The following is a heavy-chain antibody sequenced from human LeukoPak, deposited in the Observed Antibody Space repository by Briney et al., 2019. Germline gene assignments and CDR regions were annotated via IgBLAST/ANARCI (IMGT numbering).Heavy chain of an antibody. J-gene: IGHJ4*02. CDR1: GFTVSSNY. CDR3: ARRGKFSGSLTFDY. CDR2: IYSGGST. Sequence: GGSLRLSCAASGFTVSSNYMSWVRQAPRKGLEWVSVIYSGGSTYYADSVKGRFTISRDNSKNTLYLQMNSLRAEDTAVYYCARRGKFSGSLTFDYWGQGTLVTVSS. D-gene: IGHD1-26*01. V-gene: IGHV3-66*04.